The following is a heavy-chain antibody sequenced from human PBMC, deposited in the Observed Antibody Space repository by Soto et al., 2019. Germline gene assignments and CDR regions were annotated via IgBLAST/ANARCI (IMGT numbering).Heavy chain of an antibody. CDR2: ISGSGGST. Sequence: GGSLRLSCAASGFTFSSYAMSWVRQVPGKGLEWVSAISGSGGSTYYADSMKGRFTISRDNSKNTVYLQMNSLRADDTAIYYCAKDLTGTSRTPELWGQGTLVTVSS. CDR3: AKDLTGTSRTPEL. D-gene: IGHD2-2*01. J-gene: IGHJ4*02. CDR1: GFTFSSYA. V-gene: IGHV3-23*01.